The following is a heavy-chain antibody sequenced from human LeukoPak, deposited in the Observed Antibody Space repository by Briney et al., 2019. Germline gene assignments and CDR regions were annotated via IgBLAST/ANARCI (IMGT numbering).Heavy chain of an antibody. Sequence: SETLSLTCTVSGGSITSHYWSWIRQPPGEGLEWIGYIYYSGSTNYNPSLKSRVTISVDTSKNQFSLNLSSVTAADTAVYYCARETAAGHFDYWGQGTLVTVSS. J-gene: IGHJ4*02. CDR1: GGSITSHY. CDR3: ARETAAGHFDY. CDR2: IYYSGST. V-gene: IGHV4-59*11. D-gene: IGHD6-13*01.